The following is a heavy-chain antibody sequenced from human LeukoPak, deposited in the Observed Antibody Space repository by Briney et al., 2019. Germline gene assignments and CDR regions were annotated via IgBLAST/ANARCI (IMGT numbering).Heavy chain of an antibody. V-gene: IGHV4-38-2*01. Sequence: PSETLSLTCAVSDYSLNSDYYGGWIRQPPGKGLEWIGSIYQSGSTHYNPSLKSRVTISVDTSKNQFSLKLNSVTAADTAVYYCARNSSWYFDYWGQGTLVTVSS. CDR3: ARNSSWYFDY. CDR2: IYQSGST. CDR1: DYSLNSDYY. J-gene: IGHJ4*02. D-gene: IGHD6-13*01.